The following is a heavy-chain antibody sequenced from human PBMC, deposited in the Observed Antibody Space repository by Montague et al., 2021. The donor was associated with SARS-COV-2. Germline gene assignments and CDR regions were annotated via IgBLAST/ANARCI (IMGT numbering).Heavy chain of an antibody. J-gene: IGHJ3*02. CDR2: IYYTGGT. V-gene: IGHV4-31*03. Sequence: TLSLTCTVPGDSISSANYYWNWIRQNPGKGLEWIGYIYYTGGTHYNPSLESRLTMSIDMSKSQFSLRLSSVTAADTAVYYCARGNITPSGFDIWGQGTVVTVSS. CDR3: ARGNITPSGFDI. D-gene: IGHD1-14*01. CDR1: GDSISSANYY.